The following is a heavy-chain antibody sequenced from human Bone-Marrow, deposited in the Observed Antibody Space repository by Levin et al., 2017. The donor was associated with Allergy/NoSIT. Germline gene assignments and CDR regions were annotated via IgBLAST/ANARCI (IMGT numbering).Heavy chain of an antibody. J-gene: IGHJ5*02. CDR2: ISGYNGNT. D-gene: IGHD3-22*01. V-gene: IGHV1-18*01. CDR1: GFTFMTSG. Sequence: AASVKVSCKASGFTFMTSGIIWVRQAPGQGLEWMGWISGYNGNTEYAQKFQGRVSMTTDTSTSTAYMELGNLRSDDTAVYFCARVFYFESSGYYYPWGQGTLVTVSS. CDR3: ARVFYFESSGYYYP.